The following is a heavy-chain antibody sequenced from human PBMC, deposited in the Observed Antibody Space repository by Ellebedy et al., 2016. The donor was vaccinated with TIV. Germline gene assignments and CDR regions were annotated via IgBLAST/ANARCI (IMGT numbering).Heavy chain of an antibody. Sequence: SETLSLTCSVSGYSISGGSYWAWFRQPPGKGLEWIGSFYPGGTTYYSPSLKSRVTLSVDTSKNQFSLKLSSVTAADTAVYYCATPNSNGPIADTCDAWGQGTMVTVSS. CDR1: GYSISGGSY. CDR2: FYPGGTT. CDR3: ATPNSNGPIADTCDA. J-gene: IGHJ3*01. D-gene: IGHD3-22*01. V-gene: IGHV4-38-2*02.